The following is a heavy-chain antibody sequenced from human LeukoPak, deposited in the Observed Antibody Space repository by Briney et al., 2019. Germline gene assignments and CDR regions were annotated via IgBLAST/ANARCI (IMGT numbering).Heavy chain of an antibody. D-gene: IGHD5-24*01. V-gene: IGHV3-53*01. CDR2: IYSGGRT. J-gene: IGHJ4*02. CDR3: ARERVEMATGY. Sequence: GGSLRLSCAASGFTVSSNYMNWVRQAPGKGLEWVSVIYSGGRTYYADSVKGRFTFSRDNSKNTLYLQMNSLRAEDTAVYYCARERVEMATGYWGQGTLVTVSS. CDR1: GFTVSSNY.